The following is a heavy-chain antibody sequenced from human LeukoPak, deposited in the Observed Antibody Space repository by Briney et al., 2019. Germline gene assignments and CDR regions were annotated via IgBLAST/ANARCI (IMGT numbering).Heavy chain of an antibody. V-gene: IGHV4-39*01. Sequence: PSVTLSLTCTVTSDSISRSYFYWGWVRQPPGKGLEWIGSIYLTGSTYYNSSLRSRLTISLDTSRDQFSLKLSSVTAADTAVYYCARLGDSGYYADFWGQGTLVTVSS. J-gene: IGHJ4*02. CDR3: ARLGDSGYYADF. D-gene: IGHD3-22*01. CDR2: IYLTGST. CDR1: SDSISRSYFY.